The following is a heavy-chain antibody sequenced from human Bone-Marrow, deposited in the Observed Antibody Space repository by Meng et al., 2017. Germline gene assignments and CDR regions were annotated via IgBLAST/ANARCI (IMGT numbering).Heavy chain of an antibody. CDR3: ASASLLSYND. V-gene: IGHV3-74*01. Sequence: EVQLVESGGGVVQPRGPIRPSSAACGFPFSSYWIPCVREAPGKGLVWVSRINSDGSSTSYADDVKGLGTSARDYAKKQRVMHMYSLRAENTAIEDAASASLLSYNDWGQGNRVTVAS. CDR2: INSDGSST. D-gene: IGHD1-26*01. CDR1: GFPFSSYW. J-gene: IGHJ4*02.